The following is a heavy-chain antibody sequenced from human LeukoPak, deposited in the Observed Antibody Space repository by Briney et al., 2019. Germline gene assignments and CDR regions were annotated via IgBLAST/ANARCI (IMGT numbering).Heavy chain of an antibody. CDR2: IGKDGSEK. CDR1: GFTFSTYW. V-gene: IGHV3-7*01. J-gene: IGHJ5*02. Sequence: GGSLRLSCAASGFTFSTYWMSWVRQAPGKGLEWVANIGKDGSEKYYGDSGQGRFTISRDNAKNSLYLQMNSLRAEDTAVYYCARDGQRRAQNWFDDWGQGTLVTVSS. CDR3: ARDGQRRAQNWFDD. D-gene: IGHD5-18*01.